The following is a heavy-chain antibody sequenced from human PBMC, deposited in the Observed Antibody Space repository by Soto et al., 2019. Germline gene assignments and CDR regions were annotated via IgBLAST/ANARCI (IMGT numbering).Heavy chain of an antibody. J-gene: IGHJ1*01. D-gene: IGHD1-20*01. CDR2: ISGSGGST. Sequence: LRLSCAASGFTFSSYAMSWVRQAPGKGLEWVSAISGSGGSTYYADSVKGRFTTSRDNSKNTLYLQMNSLRAEDTAVYYCAKDGGITGSQQWGQGTLVTVSS. V-gene: IGHV3-23*01. CDR1: GFTFSSYA. CDR3: AKDGGITGSQQ.